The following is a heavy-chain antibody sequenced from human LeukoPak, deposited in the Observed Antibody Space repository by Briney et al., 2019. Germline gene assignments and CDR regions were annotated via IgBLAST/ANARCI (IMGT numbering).Heavy chain of an antibody. Sequence: GSLRLSCAASGFIFREYAMTWVRQAPGKGLEWVSSITASDYTTYADSVKGRFTISRDNSKNTLYLQMDSLRGDDTALYHCARDPNGDYIGAFDNWGQGTMVTVSS. CDR2: ITASDYTT. J-gene: IGHJ3*02. D-gene: IGHD4-17*01. V-gene: IGHV3-23*01. CDR3: ARDPNGDYIGAFDN. CDR1: GFIFREYA.